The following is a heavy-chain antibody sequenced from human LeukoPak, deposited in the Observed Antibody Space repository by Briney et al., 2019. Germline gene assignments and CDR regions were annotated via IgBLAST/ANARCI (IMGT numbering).Heavy chain of an antibody. CDR3: ARGPVDAFDI. Sequence: PGGSLRLSCAASGFTFSSYSMNWVRQAPGKGLEWVSYISSSSSYIYYADSVKGRFTISRDNAKNSLYLQMNSLRAEDTAVYYCARGPVDAFDIWGQGTMVTVSS. CDR2: ISSSSSYI. CDR1: GFTFSSYS. V-gene: IGHV3-21*01. J-gene: IGHJ3*02.